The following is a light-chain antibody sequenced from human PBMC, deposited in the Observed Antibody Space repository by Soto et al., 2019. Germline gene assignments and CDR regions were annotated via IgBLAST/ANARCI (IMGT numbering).Light chain of an antibody. V-gene: IGKV3-11*01. CDR3: QQYNTWPPIT. J-gene: IGKJ5*01. Sequence: EVVLTQTPVTLSLSPGVRATLSCRASQSVSSYLAWVQQKPGQRPRLLIYDASNRATGIPARFSGGGSGTDFTLTISSLQSEDFAVYYCQQYNTWPPITFGHGTRLEIK. CDR2: DAS. CDR1: QSVSSY.